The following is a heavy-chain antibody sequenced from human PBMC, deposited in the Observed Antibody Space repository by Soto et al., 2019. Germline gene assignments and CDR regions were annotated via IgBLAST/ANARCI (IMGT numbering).Heavy chain of an antibody. CDR2: TKPDGSEK. D-gene: IGHD3-22*01. Sequence: GGSLRLSCAASGFTFSSYWMSWVRQAPGKGLEWVANTKPDGSEKYYVDSVKGRFTVSRGNAKNSLYLQMNSLRAEDTAVYYCARGDYYYDGSGYFVDAFDIWGQGTMVTVSS. CDR3: ARGDYYYDGSGYFVDAFDI. J-gene: IGHJ3*02. V-gene: IGHV3-7*01. CDR1: GFTFSSYW.